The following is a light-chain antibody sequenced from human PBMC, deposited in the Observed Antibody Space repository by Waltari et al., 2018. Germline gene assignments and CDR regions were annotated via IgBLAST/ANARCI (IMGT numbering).Light chain of an antibody. Sequence: QSVLTQPPSASGTPGQRVTISCSGSSSTIRRNAGNWYQQLPGTAPKLLIYATHQRPSGVPERFSGSKSGTSASLAISGLQSEDEADYYCAAWDDSLSGWVFGGGTKLTVL. CDR2: ATH. CDR3: AAWDDSLSGWV. CDR1: SSTIRRNA. J-gene: IGLJ3*02. V-gene: IGLV1-44*01.